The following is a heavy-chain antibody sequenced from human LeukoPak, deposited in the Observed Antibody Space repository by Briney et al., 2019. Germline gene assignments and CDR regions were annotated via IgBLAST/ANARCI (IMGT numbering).Heavy chain of an antibody. CDR1: GGSISSGGYY. V-gene: IGHV4-30-2*01. CDR2: IYHSGST. J-gene: IGHJ4*02. D-gene: IGHD6-13*01. Sequence: PSETLSLTCTVSGGSISSGGYYWSWIRQPPGKGLEWIGYIYHSGSTYYNPSLKSRVTISVDTSKNQFSLKLSSVTAADTAVYYCARDIAAAGTHFDYWGQGILVTVSS. CDR3: ARDIAAAGTHFDY.